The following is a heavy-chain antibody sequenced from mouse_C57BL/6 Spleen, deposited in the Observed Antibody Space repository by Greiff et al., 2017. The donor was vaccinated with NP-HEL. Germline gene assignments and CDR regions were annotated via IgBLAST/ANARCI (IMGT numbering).Heavy chain of an antibody. D-gene: IGHD1-1*01. CDR1: GYTFTSYG. Sequence: QVHVKQSGAELARPGASVKLSCKASGYTFTSYGISWVKQRTGQGLEWIGEIYPRSGNTYYNEKFKGKATLTADKSSSTAYMELRSLTSEDSAVYFCARPTVVATDDYWGQGTTLTVSS. CDR3: ARPTVVATDDY. J-gene: IGHJ2*01. V-gene: IGHV1-81*01. CDR2: IYPRSGNT.